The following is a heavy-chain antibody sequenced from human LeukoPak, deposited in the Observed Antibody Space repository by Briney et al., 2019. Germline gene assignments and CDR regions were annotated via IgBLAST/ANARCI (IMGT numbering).Heavy chain of an antibody. J-gene: IGHJ3*02. Sequence: GESLKVSCKGSGYSFTSYWIGWVRQMPGKGLEWMGIIYPGDSDTRYSPSFQGQVTISADKSVSTAYLQWSSLKASDTAMYYCARHVKWELLSGKRAFDIWGQGTMVTVSS. V-gene: IGHV5-51*01. D-gene: IGHD1-26*01. CDR1: GYSFTSYW. CDR2: IYPGDSDT. CDR3: ARHVKWELLSGKRAFDI.